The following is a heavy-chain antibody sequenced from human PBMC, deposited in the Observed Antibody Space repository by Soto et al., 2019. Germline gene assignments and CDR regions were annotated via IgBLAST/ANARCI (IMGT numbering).Heavy chain of an antibody. D-gene: IGHD1-26*01. CDR2: LSNTGRRT. CDR3: ATEMGATQGPFDN. Sequence: VQLVESGGGLVEPGGSLRLSCVVSVFPFGAHAMSWVRQAPGKGLEWVSGLSNTGRRTSYADSVKGRFSISRDNSENTVYLQMNSLRVEDTAVYYCATEMGATQGPFDNWGQGTLVTVSS. CDR1: VFPFGAHA. V-gene: IGHV3-23*04. J-gene: IGHJ4*02.